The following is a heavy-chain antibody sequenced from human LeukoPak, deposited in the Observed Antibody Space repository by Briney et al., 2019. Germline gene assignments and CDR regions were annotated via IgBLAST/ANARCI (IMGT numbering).Heavy chain of an antibody. D-gene: IGHD5-12*01. CDR2: IYYSGGT. CDR1: GGSISSYY. V-gene: IGHV4-59*08. J-gene: IGHJ4*02. CDR3: ARNLISSSGYVFDY. Sequence: SETLSLTCTVSGGSISSYYWSWIRQPPGKGLEWIGYIYYSGGTNYNPSLKSRVTISVDTSKNQFSLKLSSVTAADTAVYYCARNLISSSGYVFDYWGQGTLVTVPS.